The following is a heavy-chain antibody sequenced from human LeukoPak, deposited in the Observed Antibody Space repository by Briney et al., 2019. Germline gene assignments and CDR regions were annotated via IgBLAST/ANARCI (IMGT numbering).Heavy chain of an antibody. V-gene: IGHV3-23*01. J-gene: IGHJ4*02. CDR2: MNRSGGST. D-gene: IGHD4-17*01. Sequence: GGSLRLSCAASGFTFSAYAMSWVRQAPGKGLEWVSAMNRSGGSTYYADSVKGRFTISRDNSKTMLYLQMNSLRAEDTAVYYCAKESRPDDYGDYGLFNYWGQGTLVTVFS. CDR1: GFTFSAYA. CDR3: AKESRPDDYGDYGLFNY.